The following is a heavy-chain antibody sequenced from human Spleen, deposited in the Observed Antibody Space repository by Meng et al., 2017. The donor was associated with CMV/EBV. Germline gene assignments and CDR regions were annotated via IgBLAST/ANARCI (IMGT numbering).Heavy chain of an antibody. CDR3: ARSYPNFFYGLDV. J-gene: IGHJ6*02. D-gene: IGHD3-3*01. CDR1: GFSFTTYW. CDR2: ISSDGSTT. V-gene: IGHV3-74*01. Sequence: GESLKISCAASGFSFTTYWMHWVRQAPGKGLEWVSCISSDGSTTTFVDSVKGRFTISRDHAKSTLYLQMNSLRAEDTAVYYCARSYPNFFYGLDVWGQGTTVTVSS.